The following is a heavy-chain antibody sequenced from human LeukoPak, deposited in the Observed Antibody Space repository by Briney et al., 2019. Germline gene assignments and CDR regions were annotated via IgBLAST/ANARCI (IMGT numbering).Heavy chain of an antibody. D-gene: IGHD3-22*01. CDR1: GGTFSSYA. V-gene: IGHV1-69*01. CDR2: IIPIFGTA. Sequence: SVKVSCKASGGTFSSYAISWVRQAPGQRLEWMGGIIPIFGTANYAQKFQGRVTITADESTSTAYMELSSLRSEDTAVYYCARVGGHTYYYDSSGYYFDYWGQGTLVTVSS. CDR3: ARVGGHTYYYDSSGYYFDY. J-gene: IGHJ4*02.